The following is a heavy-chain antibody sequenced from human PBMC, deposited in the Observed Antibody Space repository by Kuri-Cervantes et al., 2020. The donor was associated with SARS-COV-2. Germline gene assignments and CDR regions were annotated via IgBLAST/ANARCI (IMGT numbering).Heavy chain of an antibody. J-gene: IGHJ2*01. CDR1: GFTFSSYA. CDR2: ISSNGGST. V-gene: IGHV3-64*04. D-gene: IGHD3-22*01. Sequence: GGSLRLSCSASGFTFSSYAMHWVRQAPGKGLEYVSAISSNGGSTYYADSVKGRFTISRDNSKNTLYLQMNSLRAEDTAVYYCARVPGVDQYYYDSSGYSPPAPGDWYFDLWGRGTLVTVSS. CDR3: ARVPGVDQYYYDSSGYSPPAPGDWYFDL.